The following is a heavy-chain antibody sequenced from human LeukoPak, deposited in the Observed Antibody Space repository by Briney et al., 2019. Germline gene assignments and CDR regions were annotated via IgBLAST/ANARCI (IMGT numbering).Heavy chain of an antibody. Sequence: GGSLRLSCAASGFTFSTNSMHWVRQAPGKGLEFVSAITSNGGSTYYADSVKGRFTISRDNSKNTLYLQMSSLRAEDTAVYYCVTVGMTSIWSYLRFDPRGQRTLVSVSS. D-gene: IGHD1-26*01. CDR3: VTVGMTSIWSYLRFDP. CDR1: GFTFSTNS. J-gene: IGHJ5*02. CDR2: ITSNGGST. V-gene: IGHV3-64D*08.